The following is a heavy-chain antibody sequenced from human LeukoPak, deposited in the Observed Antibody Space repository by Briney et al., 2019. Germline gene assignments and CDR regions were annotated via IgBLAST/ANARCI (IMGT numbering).Heavy chain of an antibody. Sequence: PSETLSLTCAVYGGSFSDYYWSWIRQPPGKGLEWIGEINHSGSTNYNPSLKSRVTISVDTSKNQFSLKLSSVTAADTAVYYCARDSRYLSSIAARRAFDIWGQGTMVTVSS. CDR1: GGSFSDYY. D-gene: IGHD6-6*01. CDR2: INHSGST. V-gene: IGHV4-34*01. CDR3: ARDSRYLSSIAARRAFDI. J-gene: IGHJ3*02.